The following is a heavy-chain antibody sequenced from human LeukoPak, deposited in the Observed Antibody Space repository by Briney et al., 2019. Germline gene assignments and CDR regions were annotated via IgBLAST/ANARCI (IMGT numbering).Heavy chain of an antibody. CDR2: ISVYNGNT. V-gene: IGHV1-18*01. J-gene: IGHJ5*02. Sequence: ASVKVSCKASGYIFTSYGISWVRQAPGQGLEWMGWISVYNGNTNYPQRLHGRVTMTTDTSTTTAYMELRSLRSDDTAVYYCARDINGYYYDSHGYYPTDLWGQGTLVTVSS. CDR1: GYIFTSYG. D-gene: IGHD3-22*01. CDR3: ARDINGYYYDSHGYYPTDL.